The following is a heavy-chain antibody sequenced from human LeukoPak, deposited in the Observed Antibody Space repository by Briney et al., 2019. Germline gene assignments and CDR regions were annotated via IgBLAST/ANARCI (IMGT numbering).Heavy chain of an antibody. D-gene: IGHD2-2*01. J-gene: IGHJ6*03. V-gene: IGHV4-39*07. CDR2: IYHGGSS. Sequence: SETLSLTCSVAGDSISNSSSYWAWIRQPPGKGLEWIGSIYHGGSSYYNPSLKSRVTISVDTSKNQFSLKLSSVTAADTAVYYCARGLRPRGTSPRYYYYMDVWGKGTTVTVSS. CDR3: ARGLRPRGTSPRYYYYMDV. CDR1: GDSISNSSSY.